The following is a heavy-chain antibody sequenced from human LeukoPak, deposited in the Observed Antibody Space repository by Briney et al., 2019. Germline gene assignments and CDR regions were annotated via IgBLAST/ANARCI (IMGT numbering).Heavy chain of an antibody. V-gene: IGHV3-23*01. CDR2: ISGTT. J-gene: IGHJ2*01. Sequence: GGSLRPSCAASEFTFSSYAMNWVRQAPGKGLEWVSTISGTTYYADSVKGRFSISRDDSQNMLFLQMDNLRADDTAVYYCAKILNAMYFDLWGRGTLVTVSS. D-gene: IGHD2-2*01. CDR1: EFTFSSYA. CDR3: AKILNAMYFDL.